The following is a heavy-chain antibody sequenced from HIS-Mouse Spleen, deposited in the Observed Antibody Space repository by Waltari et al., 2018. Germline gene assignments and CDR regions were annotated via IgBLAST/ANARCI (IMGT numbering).Heavy chain of an antibody. D-gene: IGHD6-13*01. V-gene: IGHV4-39*07. CDR2: IYYSGST. J-gene: IGHJ2*01. CDR3: AREIPYSSSWYDWYFDL. CDR1: GCPISSSSYD. Sequence: QLQLQESGPGLVKPSETLSLTCTVSGCPISSSSYDWGWIRQPPGKGLEWIGSIYYSGSTYYNPSLKSRVTISVDTSKNQFSLKLSSVTAADTAVYYCAREIPYSSSWYDWYFDLWGRGTLVTVSS.